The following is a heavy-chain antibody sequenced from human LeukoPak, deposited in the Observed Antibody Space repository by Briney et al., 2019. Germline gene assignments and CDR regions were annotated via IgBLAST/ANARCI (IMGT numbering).Heavy chain of an antibody. CDR3: ATLDY. J-gene: IGHJ4*02. V-gene: IGHV3-7*01. CDR1: GFSFSDYW. CDR2: IKEDGSEK. Sequence: GGSLRLSCAASGFSFSDYWMTWVRQAPGKGLEWVANIKEDGSEKYYLDSVKGRFTISRDNGKNSLYLQMNSLRAEDTAVYYCATLDYWGQGPLVTVSS.